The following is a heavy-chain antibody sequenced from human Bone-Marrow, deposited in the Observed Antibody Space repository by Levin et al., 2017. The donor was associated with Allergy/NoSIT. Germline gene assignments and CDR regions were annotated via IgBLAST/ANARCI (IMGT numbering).Heavy chain of an antibody. D-gene: IGHD2-21*02. J-gene: IGHJ6*02. CDR3: ATRYCGGDCSLNYYYYGMDV. Sequence: ASVKVSCKVSGYTLTELSMHWVRQAPGKGLEWMGGFDPEDGETIYAQKFQGRVTMTEDTSTDTAYMELSSLRSEDTAVYYCATRYCGGDCSLNYYYYGMDVWGQGTTVTVSS. CDR1: GYTLTELS. V-gene: IGHV1-24*01. CDR2: FDPEDGET.